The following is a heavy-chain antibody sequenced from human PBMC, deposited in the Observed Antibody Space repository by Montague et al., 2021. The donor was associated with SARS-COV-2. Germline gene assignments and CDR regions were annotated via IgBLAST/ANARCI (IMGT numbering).Heavy chain of an antibody. V-gene: IGHV3-23*01. D-gene: IGHD2-2*02. CDR1: GFTFSSYA. CDR3: ASPKDRRYTYTWQTRWYFDL. J-gene: IGHJ2*01. Sequence: SLRLSCPASGFTFSSYAMSWVRQAPGKGLEWVSGIGGSAESTYYGDSVKGRFTISRDNSKNTLSLQMNSLRAEDTAVYYCASPKDRRYTYTWQTRWYFDLWGRATLVTVSS. CDR2: IGGSAEST.